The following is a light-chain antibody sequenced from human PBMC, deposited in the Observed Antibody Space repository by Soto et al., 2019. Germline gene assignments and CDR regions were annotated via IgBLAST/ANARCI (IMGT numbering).Light chain of an antibody. V-gene: IGLV2-23*01. Sequence: QSALTQPASVSGSPGQSITISCTGTSSDVGNYNLVSWYQHHPGKAPKLMIYEGSKRPSGVSNRFSGSKSGNTASLTISGLQAEDEADYHCCSYAGSSTWVFGGGTKLPVL. J-gene: IGLJ2*01. CDR1: SSDVGNYNL. CDR2: EGS. CDR3: CSYAGSSTWV.